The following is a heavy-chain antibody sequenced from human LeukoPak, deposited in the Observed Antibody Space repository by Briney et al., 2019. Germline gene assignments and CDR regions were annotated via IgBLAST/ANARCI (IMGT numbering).Heavy chain of an antibody. CDR3: ARVGWSFGYTSWYCYR. Sequence: PSETLSLTCTVSGGSINNYYWNWIRKPPAKGLEWMGYIYYSWSTNYNPSLNSRVTISVDTSKNQFSLKLSSVTAADTAVYYCARVGWSFGYTSWYCYRWGRGTLVTVS. V-gene: IGHV4-59*01. D-gene: IGHD5-24*01. J-gene: IGHJ2*01. CDR1: GGSINNYY. CDR2: IYYSWST.